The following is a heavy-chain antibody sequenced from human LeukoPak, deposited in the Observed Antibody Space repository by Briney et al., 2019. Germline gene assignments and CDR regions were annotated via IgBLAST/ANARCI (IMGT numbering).Heavy chain of an antibody. Sequence: GESLKISCKGSGYSFTSYWIGWVRQMPGKGLGWMGIIYPGDSDTRYSPSFQGQVTISADKSISTAYLQWSSLKASDTAMYYCARRGSDGYYDSSGYSHYWYFDLWGRGTLVTVSS. CDR2: IYPGDSDT. J-gene: IGHJ2*01. CDR3: ARRGSDGYYDSSGYSHYWYFDL. V-gene: IGHV5-51*01. CDR1: GYSFTSYW. D-gene: IGHD3-22*01.